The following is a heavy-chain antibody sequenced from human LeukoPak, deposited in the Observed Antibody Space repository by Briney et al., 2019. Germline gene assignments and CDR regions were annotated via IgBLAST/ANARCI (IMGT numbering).Heavy chain of an antibody. D-gene: IGHD4-11*01. V-gene: IGHV4-38-2*02. J-gene: IGHJ6*03. CDR1: GYSISSGYY. CDR2: IYHSGST. Sequence: SETLSLTCTVSGYSISSGYYWSWIRQPPGKGLEWIGYIYHSGSTYYNPSLKSRVTISVDRSKNQFSLKLSSVTAADTAVYYCARDLPRVYSNQVPYYYYMDVWGKGTTVTVSS. CDR3: ARDLPRVYSNQVPYYYYMDV.